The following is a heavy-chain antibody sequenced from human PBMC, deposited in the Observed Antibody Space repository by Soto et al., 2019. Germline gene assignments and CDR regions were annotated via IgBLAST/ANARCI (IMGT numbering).Heavy chain of an antibody. V-gene: IGHV4-4*07. CDR3: AREGDALGRGYSGYEFDY. CDR1: GGSISSYY. D-gene: IGHD5-12*01. CDR2: IYTSGST. J-gene: IGHJ4*02. Sequence: SETLSLTCTVSGGSISSYYWSWIRQPAGKGLEWIGRIYTSGSTNYNPSLKSRVTMSVDTSKNQFSLKLSSVTAADTAVYYCAREGDALGRGYSGYEFDYWGQGTLVTVSS.